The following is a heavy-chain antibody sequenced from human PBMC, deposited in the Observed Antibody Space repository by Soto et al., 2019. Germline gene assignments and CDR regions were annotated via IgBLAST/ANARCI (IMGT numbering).Heavy chain of an antibody. CDR1: GFSFREYD. Sequence: PWGSLGVCCASSGFSFREYDMSWVRQAPGKGLEWVSVFSGSDGGTYYADSVKGRFTVSSGSSVNTLYLQMNSLRAEGTAVYYCAKERWDGYNSLDYWGRGTLVTVSS. D-gene: IGHD5-12*01. J-gene: IGHJ4*02. V-gene: IGHV3-23*01. CDR3: AKERWDGYNSLDY. CDR2: FSGSDGGT.